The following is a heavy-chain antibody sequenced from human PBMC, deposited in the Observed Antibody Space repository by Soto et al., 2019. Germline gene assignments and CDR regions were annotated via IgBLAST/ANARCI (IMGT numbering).Heavy chain of an antibody. D-gene: IGHD5-12*01. CDR3: ASLEWESSGYADY. V-gene: IGHV3-7*03. J-gene: IGHJ4*02. Sequence: GGSLRLSCAASGFTFGSNWMSWVRQAPGKGLEWVANIKRDGSEKYYVDSVKGRFTISRDNAKNTLYLQMNSLRANDTAVYYCASLEWESSGYADYWGQGTQVTVSS. CDR1: GFTFGSNW. CDR2: IKRDGSEK.